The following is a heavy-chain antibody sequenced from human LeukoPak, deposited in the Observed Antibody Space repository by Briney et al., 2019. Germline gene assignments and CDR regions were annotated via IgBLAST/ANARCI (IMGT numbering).Heavy chain of an antibody. Sequence: SETLSLTCTVSGVSISSYYWSWIRQPPGKGLEWIGYIYYSGSTNYNPSLKSRVNISVDTSKNQFSLKLSSVTAADTAVYYCAREEEVGAVTYWGQGTLVTVSS. V-gene: IGHV4-59*01. CDR1: GVSISSYY. CDR2: IYYSGST. J-gene: IGHJ4*02. CDR3: AREEEVGAVTY. D-gene: IGHD1-26*01.